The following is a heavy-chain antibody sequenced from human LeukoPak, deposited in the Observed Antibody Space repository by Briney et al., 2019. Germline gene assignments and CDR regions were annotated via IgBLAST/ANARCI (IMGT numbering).Heavy chain of an antibody. CDR2: FDPEDGET. D-gene: IGHD7-27*01. V-gene: IGHV1-24*01. CDR1: GYTLTELS. CDR3: ATWGADWGIHYGMDV. J-gene: IGHJ6*02. Sequence: ASVKVSCKVSGYTLTELSMHWVRQAPGKGLEWMGDFDPEDGETIYAQKFQGRVTMTEDTSTDTAYMELSSLRSEDTAVYYCATWGADWGIHYGMDVWGQGTTVTVSS.